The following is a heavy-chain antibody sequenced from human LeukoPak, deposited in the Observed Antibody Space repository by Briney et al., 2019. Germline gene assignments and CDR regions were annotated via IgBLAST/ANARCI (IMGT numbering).Heavy chain of an antibody. CDR2: LYNDGCT. Sequence: GGSLRLSCEASGFTVSSNYMSWVRQAPGKGLDWVSILYNDGCTYYADSVKGRFTISRDNSKNTLYLQMNSLKAEDTAVYYCARGYHYGMDVWGQGTTVTVSS. CDR3: ARGYHYGMDV. V-gene: IGHV3-53*01. J-gene: IGHJ6*02. CDR1: GFTVSSNY.